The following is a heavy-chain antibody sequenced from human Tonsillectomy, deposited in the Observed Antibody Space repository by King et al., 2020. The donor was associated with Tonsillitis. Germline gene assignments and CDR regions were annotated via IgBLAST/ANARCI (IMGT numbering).Heavy chain of an antibody. Sequence: VQLVESGGGLVKPGGSLRLSCAASGFTFSSYSMNWVRQAPGKGLEWVSSISSSSSYIYYADSVKGRFTISRDNAKNSLYLQMNSLRAEDTAVYYCAGGAGTVPRGGYFDYWGQGTLVTVSS. CDR2: ISSSSSYI. CDR1: GFTFSSYS. J-gene: IGHJ4*02. V-gene: IGHV3-21*01. D-gene: IGHD4-17*01. CDR3: AGGAGTVPRGGYFDY.